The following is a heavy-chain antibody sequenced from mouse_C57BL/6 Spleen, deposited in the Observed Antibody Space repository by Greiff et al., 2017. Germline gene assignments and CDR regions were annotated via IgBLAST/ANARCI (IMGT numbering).Heavy chain of an antibody. CDR3: ANWDFDY. Sequence: VQLQESGPELVKPGASVKISCKASGYAFSSSWMNWVKQRPGKGLEWIGRIYPGDGDTNYNGKFKGKATLTADKSSSTAYMQLSSLTSEDSAVYFCANWDFDYWGKGTTLTVAT. J-gene: IGHJ2*01. D-gene: IGHD4-1*01. CDR1: GYAFSSSW. V-gene: IGHV1-82*01. CDR2: IYPGDGDT.